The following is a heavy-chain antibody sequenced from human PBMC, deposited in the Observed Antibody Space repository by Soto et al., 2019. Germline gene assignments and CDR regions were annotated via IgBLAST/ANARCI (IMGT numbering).Heavy chain of an antibody. V-gene: IGHV4-39*01. CDR1: GGSISSSSYY. CDR2: IYYSGST. Sequence: SETLSLTCTVSGGSISSSSYYWGWIRQPPGKGLEWIGRIYYSGSTYYTPSLKSRVTISVDTSKNQFSLKLSSVTAADTAVYYCARLKPPSAAGFDYWGQGTLVTVSS. D-gene: IGHD6-13*01. J-gene: IGHJ4*02. CDR3: ARLKPPSAAGFDY.